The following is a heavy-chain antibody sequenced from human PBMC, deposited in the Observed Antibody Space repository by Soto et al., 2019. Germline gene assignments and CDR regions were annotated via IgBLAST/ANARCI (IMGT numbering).Heavy chain of an antibody. CDR1: AGSFTTYY. CDR3: ARIRARFSRSAFDI. J-gene: IGHJ3*02. Sequence: QVQLQQWGAGLLKPSETLSLTCAVYAGSFTTYYWSGIRQPPGKGLEWIGEINSSGSTNYNPSLKSRLTISVATSKNQFSLRLTSVTAADTAVYYCARIRARFSRSAFDIWGQGTMVTVSS. V-gene: IGHV4-34*01. CDR2: INSSGST. D-gene: IGHD3-10*01.